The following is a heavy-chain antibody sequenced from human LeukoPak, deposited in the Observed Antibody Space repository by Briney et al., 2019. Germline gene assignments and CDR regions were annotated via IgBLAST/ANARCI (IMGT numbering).Heavy chain of an antibody. D-gene: IGHD6-13*01. CDR1: GGSISSGSYY. Sequence: PSETLSLTCTVSGGSISSGSYYWSWIRQPAGKGLEWIGRIYTSGSTNYNPSLKSRVTISIDTSKNQFSLKLRSVTAADTAVYYCARVDSSNWYDSRGYFDYWGQGTLVTVSS. CDR3: ARVDSSNWYDSRGYFDY. J-gene: IGHJ4*02. CDR2: IYTSGST. V-gene: IGHV4-61*02.